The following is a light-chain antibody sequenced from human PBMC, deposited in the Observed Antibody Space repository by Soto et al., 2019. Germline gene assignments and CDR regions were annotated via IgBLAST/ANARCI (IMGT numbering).Light chain of an antibody. CDR2: EVS. Sequence: DVVMTQTPLSLSVAPRQPGSISCSASQSLLHITGETFLFWYLQKPGQSPQLLIYEVSTRVSGVPDRFSGSGSGTDFTLEISRVETDDVGIYYCMQSTQLPPTFGQGTRLEI. CDR3: MQSTQLPPT. J-gene: IGKJ5*01. CDR1: QSLLHITGETF. V-gene: IGKV2D-29*02.